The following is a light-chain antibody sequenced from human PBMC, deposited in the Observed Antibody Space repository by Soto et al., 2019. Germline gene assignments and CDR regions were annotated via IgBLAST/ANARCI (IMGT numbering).Light chain of an antibody. J-gene: IGLJ1*01. Sequence: SYELTQPPSVSVAPGKTARITCGGNNIGSKSVHWYQQKPGQAPVLVIYYDSDRPSGIPEQFSGSNSGNTATLTISRVEAGDEADYYCQVWDSSSDHPYVFGTGTKLTVL. CDR2: YDS. CDR3: QVWDSSSDHPYV. V-gene: IGLV3-21*04. CDR1: NIGSKS.